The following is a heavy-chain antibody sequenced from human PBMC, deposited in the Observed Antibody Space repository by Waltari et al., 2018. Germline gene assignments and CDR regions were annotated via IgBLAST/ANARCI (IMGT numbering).Heavy chain of an antibody. CDR2: ISANNGKT. CDR1: GYTFTSYG. J-gene: IGHJ4*02. CDR3: ARRQLWLRVDDY. V-gene: IGHV1-18*01. D-gene: IGHD3-22*01. Sequence: QVQLVQSGAEVKKPGASVKVSCKASGYTFTSYGITWVRQAPGQGLEWMGWISANNGKTNYAQKVQGRVTLTTDTSTSTAYMELRSLRSDDTALYYCARRQLWLRVDDYWGQGTLVTVSS.